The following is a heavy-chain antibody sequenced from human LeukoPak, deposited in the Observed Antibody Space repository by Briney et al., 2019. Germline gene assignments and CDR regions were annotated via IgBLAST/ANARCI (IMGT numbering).Heavy chain of an antibody. V-gene: IGHV3-23*01. CDR1: GFTFSSYA. CDR2: ISGSGGST. Sequence: GGSLRLSCAASGFTFSSYAMSWVRQAPGRGLEWVSAISGSGGSTYYADSVKGRFTISRDNAKNSLYLQMSSLRAEDTAVYFCARDGHPFDSWGQGTLVTVSS. J-gene: IGHJ4*02. CDR3: ARDGHPFDS.